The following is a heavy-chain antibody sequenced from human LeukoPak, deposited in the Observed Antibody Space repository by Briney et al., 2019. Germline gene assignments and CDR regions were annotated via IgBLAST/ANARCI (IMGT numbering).Heavy chain of an antibody. D-gene: IGHD2-2*02. J-gene: IGHJ3*02. CDR3: ARRNTVNAFDI. Sequence: GASVKVSCTASGYTFTSYAINWVRQAPGQGLEWMGWISAYNGKTNYAQKLQGRVTMTTDTSTSTAYMELRSLRSDDTAVYYCARRNTVNAFDIWGQGTMVTVSS. CDR2: ISAYNGKT. V-gene: IGHV1-18*01. CDR1: GYTFTSYA.